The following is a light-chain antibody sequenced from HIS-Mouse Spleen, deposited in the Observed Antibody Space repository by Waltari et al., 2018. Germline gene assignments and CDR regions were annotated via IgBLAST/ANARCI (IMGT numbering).Light chain of an antibody. CDR1: NIGSKS. CDR3: QVWDSSSDHVV. J-gene: IGLJ2*01. Sequence: SYVLTQPPSVSVAPGKTARITCGGNNIGSKSVHWYQPKPGQAPVLVVYGASDRPSGFPERFSGSNSGNTATLTSSRVEAGDDADYYCQVWDSSSDHVVFGGGTKLTVL. V-gene: IGLV3-21*03. CDR2: GAS.